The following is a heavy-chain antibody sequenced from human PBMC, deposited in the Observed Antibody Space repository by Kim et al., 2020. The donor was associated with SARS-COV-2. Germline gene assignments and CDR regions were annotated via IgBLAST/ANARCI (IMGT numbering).Heavy chain of an antibody. CDR3: ARGPPEVYSSGWFYYYYYYGMDV. J-gene: IGHJ6*02. CDR2: MNPNSGNT. D-gene: IGHD6-19*01. Sequence: ASVKVSCKASGYTFTSYDINWVRQATGQGLEWMGWMNPNSGNTGYAQKFQGRVTMTRNTSISTAYMELSSLRSEDTAVYYCARGPPEVYSSGWFYYYYYYGMDVWGQGTTVTVSS. CDR1: GYTFTSYD. V-gene: IGHV1-8*01.